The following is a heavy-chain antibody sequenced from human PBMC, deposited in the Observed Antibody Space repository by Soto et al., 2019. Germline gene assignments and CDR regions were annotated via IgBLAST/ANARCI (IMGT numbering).Heavy chain of an antibody. V-gene: IGHV3-30-3*01. J-gene: IGHJ4*02. D-gene: IGHD3-16*01. CDR3: ARDKIGDFDY. Sequence: QVQLVESGGGVVQPGRSLRLSCAASGFTFSSYAMHWVRQAPGKGLEWVAVISYDGSNKYYADSVKGRFTISRDNSKNTLYLQMNSLRAEDTAVYYCARDKIGDFDYWGQGTLVTVSS. CDR1: GFTFSSYA. CDR2: ISYDGSNK.